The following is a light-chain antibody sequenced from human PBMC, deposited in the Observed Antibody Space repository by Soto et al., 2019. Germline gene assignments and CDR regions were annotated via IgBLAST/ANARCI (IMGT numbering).Light chain of an antibody. CDR1: QSVSSSY. V-gene: IGKV3-20*01. CDR2: GAS. Sequence: EIVLTQSPGTLSLSPGERATLSCRASQSVSSSYFSWYQQTPGQAPRLLIYGASSKATGIPDRCRGSGARTDFTLTISRLEPEDFAVYYCQQYGSSLYTFGQGTKLEIK. CDR3: QQYGSSLYT. J-gene: IGKJ2*01.